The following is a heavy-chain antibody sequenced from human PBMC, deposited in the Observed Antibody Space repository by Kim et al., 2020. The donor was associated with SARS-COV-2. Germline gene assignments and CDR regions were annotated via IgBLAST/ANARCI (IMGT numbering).Heavy chain of an antibody. V-gene: IGHV5-51*01. CDR3: ARPLVAGNAAYYHGMDV. Sequence: GESLKISCKASGYSFTSFWIGWVRQMPGKGLEWMGVIFPDDSDAKYNPSFQGQVTISADKSISTAFLQWSSLKASDTAIYYCARPLVAGNAAYYHGMDVWGQGTTVTVSS. CDR2: IFPDDSDA. CDR1: GYSFTSFW. D-gene: IGHD2-21*01. J-gene: IGHJ6*02.